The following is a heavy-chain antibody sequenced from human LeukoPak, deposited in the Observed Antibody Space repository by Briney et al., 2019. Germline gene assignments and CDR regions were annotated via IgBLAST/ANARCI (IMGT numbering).Heavy chain of an antibody. D-gene: IGHD4-17*01. CDR1: GYTFTSYY. J-gene: IGHJ6*02. V-gene: IGHV1-46*01. Sequence: GASVKVSCTASGYTFTSYYMHWVRQAPGQGLEWMGIINPSGGSTSYAQKFQGRVTMTRDTSTSTVYMELSSLRSEDTAVYYCARCHGDSYYYYGMDVWGQGTTVTVSS. CDR2: INPSGGST. CDR3: ARCHGDSYYYYGMDV.